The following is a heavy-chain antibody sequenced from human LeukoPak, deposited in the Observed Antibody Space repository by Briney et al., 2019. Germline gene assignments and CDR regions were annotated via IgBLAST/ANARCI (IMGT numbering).Heavy chain of an antibody. D-gene: IGHD3-10*01. J-gene: IGHJ3*02. CDR3: ARGALLWFGELQAFDI. V-gene: IGHV1-18*01. Sequence: ASVKVSCKASGYTFTSYGISWVRQAPGQGLERMGWISAYNGNTNYAQKLQGRVTMTTDTSTSTAYMELRSLRSDDTAVYYCARGALLWFGELQAFDIWGQGTMVTVSS. CDR1: GYTFTSYG. CDR2: ISAYNGNT.